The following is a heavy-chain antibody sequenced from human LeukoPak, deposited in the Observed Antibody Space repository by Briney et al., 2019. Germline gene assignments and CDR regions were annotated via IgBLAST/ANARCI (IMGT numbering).Heavy chain of an antibody. J-gene: IGHJ4*02. V-gene: IGHV4-38-2*01. CDR1: GYSISSGYY. D-gene: IGHD2-15*01. CDR2: IYHSGST. CDR3: ARSYCSGGSCYYFDY. Sequence: LETLSLTCAVSGYSISSGYYWGWIRQPPGKGLEWIGSIYHSGSTYYNPSLKSRVTISVDTSKNQFSLKLSSVTAADTAVYYCARSYCSGGSCYYFDYWGQGTLVTVSS.